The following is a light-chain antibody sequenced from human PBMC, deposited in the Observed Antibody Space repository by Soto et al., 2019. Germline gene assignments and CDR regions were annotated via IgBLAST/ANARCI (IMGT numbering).Light chain of an antibody. CDR1: NSNIGAGYD. CDR2: GNS. CDR3: QSYDSSLGDRI. V-gene: IGLV1-40*01. J-gene: IGLJ2*01. Sequence: QSVLTQPPSVSGAPGQSVTISCTGSNSNIGAGYDVHWYQQPPGTAPKLLIHGNSYRPSGVPDRFSGSKSGTSASPAITGLQADDEADYYCQSYDSSLGDRIFGGGTKVTVL.